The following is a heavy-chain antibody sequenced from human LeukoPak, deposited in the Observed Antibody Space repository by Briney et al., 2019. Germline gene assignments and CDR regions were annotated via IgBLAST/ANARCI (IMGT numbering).Heavy chain of an antibody. CDR3: ARTPGSSDYRGYQYWYFDL. Sequence: GESLKISCKGSGYRFTNYWVAWVRQMPGKGLEWMGMIYPGHSDTRYSPSFQGQVTISADESITTAYPQWSSLKASDTAIYYCARTPGSSDYRGYQYWYFDLWGRGTLVSVSS. CDR1: GYRFTNYW. V-gene: IGHV5-51*01. CDR2: IYPGHSDT. D-gene: IGHD5-12*01. J-gene: IGHJ2*01.